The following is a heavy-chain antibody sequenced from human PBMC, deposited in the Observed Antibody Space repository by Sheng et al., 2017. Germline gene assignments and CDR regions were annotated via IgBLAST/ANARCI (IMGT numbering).Heavy chain of an antibody. CDR1: GGTFSSYA. CDR3: ARGKDDYGDYGPNYYYYYYMDV. V-gene: IGHV1-69*05. J-gene: IGHJ6*03. CDR2: IIPIFGTA. D-gene: IGHD4-17*01. Sequence: QVQLVQSGAEVKKPGSSVKVSCKASGGTFSSYAISWVRQAPGQGLEWMGGIIPIFGTANYAQKFQGRVTITTDESTSTAYMELSSLRSEDTAVYYCARGKDDYGDYGPNYYYYYYMDVWGKGTTVTVSS.